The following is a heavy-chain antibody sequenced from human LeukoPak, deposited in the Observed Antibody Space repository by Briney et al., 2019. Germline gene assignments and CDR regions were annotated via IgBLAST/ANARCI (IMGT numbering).Heavy chain of an antibody. CDR3: ASLPLSSSSWHLDY. V-gene: IGHV4-30-4*01. CDR2: IYYSGST. CDR1: GGSISSGDYY. Sequence: SQTLSLTCSVSGGSISSGDYYWRWIRQPPGKGLEWIGYIYYSGSTYYNPSLKSRVTISVDTSKNQFSLKLSSVTAADTAVYYCASLPLSSSSWHLDYWGQGTLVIVSS. D-gene: IGHD6-13*01. J-gene: IGHJ4*02.